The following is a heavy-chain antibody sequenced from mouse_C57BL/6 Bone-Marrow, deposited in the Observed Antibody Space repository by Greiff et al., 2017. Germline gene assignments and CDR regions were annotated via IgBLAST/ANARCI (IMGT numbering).Heavy chain of an antibody. V-gene: IGHV1-64*01. J-gene: IGHJ4*01. CDR1: GYTFNSYW. CDR2: IHPNSGSI. Sequence: LQQPGAELVKPGASVKLSCKASGYTFNSYWMHWVKQRPGQGLEWIGMIHPNSGSINYNEKFKSKAKLTVDKSSSTAYMQLSSLTSEDSAVYYWARHYYGHYPGSMDYWGQGTSVTVSS. CDR3: ARHYYGHYPGSMDY. D-gene: IGHD2-1*01.